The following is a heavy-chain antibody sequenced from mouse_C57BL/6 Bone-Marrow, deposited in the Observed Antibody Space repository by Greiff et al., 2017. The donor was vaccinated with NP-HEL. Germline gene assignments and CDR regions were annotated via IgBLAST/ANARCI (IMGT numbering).Heavy chain of an antibody. V-gene: IGHV2-2*01. CDR2: IWSGGST. CDR1: GFSLTSYG. J-gene: IGHJ4*01. Sequence: VKLVESGPGLVQPSQSLSITCTVSGFSLTSYGVHWVRQSPGKGLEWLGVIWSGGSTDYNAAFISRLSISKDNSKSQVFFKMNSLQADDTAIYYCASHYYGSSWGAMDYWGQGTSVTVSS. D-gene: IGHD1-1*01. CDR3: ASHYYGSSWGAMDY.